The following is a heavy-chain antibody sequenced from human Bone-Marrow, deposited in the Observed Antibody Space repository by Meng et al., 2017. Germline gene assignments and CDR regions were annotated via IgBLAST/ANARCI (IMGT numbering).Heavy chain of an antibody. Sequence: QVHLQESGPGLVKPSQTLSLTCTVSGGSIGSSDKHWSWIRQPPGKGLEGIGYIYYNGNSYDNPSLSSRLTISVDTSKNQFSLKLSSVTAADTAVYFCARGGWFPNAYFDYWGQGTLVTVSS. CDR1: GGSIGSSDKH. V-gene: IGHV4-30-4*01. J-gene: IGHJ4*02. CDR2: IYYNGNS. D-gene: IGHD2-15*01. CDR3: ARGGWFPNAYFDY.